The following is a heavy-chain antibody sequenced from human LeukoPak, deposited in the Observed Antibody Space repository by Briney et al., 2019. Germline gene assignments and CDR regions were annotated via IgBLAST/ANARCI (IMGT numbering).Heavy chain of an antibody. Sequence: ASLKVSCTTSGYTFTSYGISGVRQATGHGLEWMGGMNPNSGNTGCEQKLQGRVTMNRNTSISTAYMELRSLRSEATAVYYCAGSKGGIFGVVTNYYYYGMDVWGQGTTVRVSS. J-gene: IGHJ6*02. CDR2: MNPNSGNT. V-gene: IGHV1-8*02. CDR1: GYTFTSYG. D-gene: IGHD3-3*01. CDR3: AGSKGGIFGVVTNYYYYGMDV.